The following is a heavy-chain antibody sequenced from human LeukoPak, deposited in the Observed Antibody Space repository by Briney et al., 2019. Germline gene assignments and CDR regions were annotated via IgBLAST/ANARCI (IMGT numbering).Heavy chain of an antibody. Sequence: SGGSLRLSCAASGFTFSSYAMHWVRQAPGKGLEWVAVISYDGSNKYYADSVKGRFTISRDNSKNTLYRQMNSLRAEDTAVYYCARGPTYYWGQGTLVTVSS. J-gene: IGHJ4*02. V-gene: IGHV3-30-3*01. CDR1: GFTFSSYA. CDR2: ISYDGSNK. CDR3: ARGPTYY.